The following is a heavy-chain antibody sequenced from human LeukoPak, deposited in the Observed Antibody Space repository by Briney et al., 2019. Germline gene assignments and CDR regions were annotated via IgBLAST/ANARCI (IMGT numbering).Heavy chain of an antibody. V-gene: IGHV3-73*01. D-gene: IGHD5-24*01. Sequence: GGSLRLSCAASGFTFSDSAMHWVRQASGKGLEWVGRIRSKANIYATSYAASVKGRFTISRDESKNTAYLQMNSLKTEDTAVYYCISGDGYHHYYWGQGTLVTVSS. J-gene: IGHJ4*02. CDR3: ISGDGYHHYY. CDR2: IRSKANIYAT. CDR1: GFTFSDSA.